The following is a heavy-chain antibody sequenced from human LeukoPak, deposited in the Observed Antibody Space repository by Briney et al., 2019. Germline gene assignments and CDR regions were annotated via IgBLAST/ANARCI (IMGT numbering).Heavy chain of an antibody. CDR1: GFTFSSYS. J-gene: IGHJ4*02. V-gene: IGHV3-21*01. CDR3: ARDQLTGYYDILTGYYNGEIDY. Sequence: SGGSLRLSCAASGFTFSSYSMNWVRQAPGKGLEWVSSISSSSYLYYADSVKGRFTISRDNAKNSLYLQMNSLRAEDTAVYYCARDQLTGYYDILTGYYNGEIDYWGQGTLVTVSS. D-gene: IGHD3-9*01. CDR2: ISSSSYL.